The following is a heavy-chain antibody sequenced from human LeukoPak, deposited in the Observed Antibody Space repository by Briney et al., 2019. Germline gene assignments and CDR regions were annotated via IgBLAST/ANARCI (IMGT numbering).Heavy chain of an antibody. Sequence: SETLSLTCAVSGYSISSGYYWGWIRQAPGKGLEWIGSIYHSGSTYYNPSLKSRVTISVDTSKNQFSLKLSSVTAADTAVYDCAREGSRYFDWLPVIDYWGQGTLVTVSS. CDR2: IYHSGST. J-gene: IGHJ4*02. D-gene: IGHD3-9*01. CDR1: GYSISSGYY. CDR3: AREGSRYFDWLPVIDY. V-gene: IGHV4-38-2*02.